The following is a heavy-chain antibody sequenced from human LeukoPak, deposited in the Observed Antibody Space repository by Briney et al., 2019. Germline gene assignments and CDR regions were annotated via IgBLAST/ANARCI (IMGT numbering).Heavy chain of an antibody. CDR2: INPSGGST. D-gene: IGHD3-3*01. J-gene: IGHJ4*02. V-gene: IGHV1-46*01. CDR1: GYTFTSYY. Sequence: ASVKVSCTASGYTFTSYYMHWVRQPPGQGLEWMGIINPSGGSTSYAQKFQGRVTMTRDTSTSTVYMELSSLRSEDTAVYYCARAPRSGYYFAYWGQGTLVTVSS. CDR3: ARAPRSGYYFAY.